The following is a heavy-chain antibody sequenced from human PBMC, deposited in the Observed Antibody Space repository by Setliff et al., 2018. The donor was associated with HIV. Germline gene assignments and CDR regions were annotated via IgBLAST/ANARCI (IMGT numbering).Heavy chain of an antibody. D-gene: IGHD3-22*01. CDR1: GASTGSGRYS. Sequence: PSETLSLTCAVSGASTGSGRYSWSWIRQPPGKGLEWIGYMDERGDSSYNPSLKNRLPISVDGSTNQFSLRLRSVTAADTAMYYCARVGLYDTNGYYLYYFESWGQGRLVTVSS. CDR2: MDERGDS. CDR3: ARVGLYDTNGYYLYYFES. J-gene: IGHJ4*02. V-gene: IGHV4-30-2*01.